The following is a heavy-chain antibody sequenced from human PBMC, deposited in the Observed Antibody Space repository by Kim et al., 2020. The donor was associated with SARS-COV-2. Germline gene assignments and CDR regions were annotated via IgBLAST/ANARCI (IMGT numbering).Heavy chain of an antibody. D-gene: IGHD2-15*01. V-gene: IGHV1-18*01. J-gene: IGHJ4*02. Sequence: ASVKVSCKASGYTFRIYGISWVRQAPGQGLDWMGWISAYNGHSNYAQKFQDRVTMTTDTATSTAYMELRSLRSDDTALYYCARATDCTGGSCYYDYWGEGTLVTLSS. CDR2: ISAYNGHS. CDR1: GYTFRIYG. CDR3: ARATDCTGGSCYYDY.